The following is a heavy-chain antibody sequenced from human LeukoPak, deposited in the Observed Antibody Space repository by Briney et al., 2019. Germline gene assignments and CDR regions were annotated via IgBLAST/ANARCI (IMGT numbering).Heavy chain of an antibody. D-gene: IGHD5-12*01. V-gene: IGHV1-2*02. CDR3: ATPERGYSGYDFGS. Sequence: GASVKDSCQATGYTYPGYYMHWVRQAPGQGREWMGWINHNSGGTNYAQKFQGRVTMTRDTSISTAYMELSRLRSDDTAVYYCATPERGYSGYDFGSWGQGTLVTVSS. CDR1: GYTYPGYY. J-gene: IGHJ4*02. CDR2: INHNSGGT.